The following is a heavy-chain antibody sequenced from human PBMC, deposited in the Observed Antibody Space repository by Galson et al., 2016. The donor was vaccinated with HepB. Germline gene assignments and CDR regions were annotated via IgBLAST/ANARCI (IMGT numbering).Heavy chain of an antibody. Sequence: SLRLSCAASGFTFSDYAVHWVRQAPGKGLEWVAFTANDGINKKYADSVKGRFTISRDISKNTLYLQMNSLRAEDTAVYYCARDSEMSSGWTRHFDSWGQGTLVTVSS. V-gene: IGHV3-30-3*01. J-gene: IGHJ4*02. CDR1: GFTFSDYA. D-gene: IGHD6-19*01. CDR3: ARDSEMSSGWTRHFDS. CDR2: TANDGINK.